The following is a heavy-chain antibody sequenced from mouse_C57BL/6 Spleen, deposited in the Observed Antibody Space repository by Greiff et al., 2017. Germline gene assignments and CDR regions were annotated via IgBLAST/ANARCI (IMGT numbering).Heavy chain of an antibody. J-gene: IGHJ4*01. V-gene: IGHV1-22*01. CDR1: GYTFTDYN. CDR2: INPNNGGT. D-gene: IGHD1-1*01. CDR3: ARGGYYGSSFAMDY. Sequence: EVQLQQSGPELVKPGASVKMSCKASGYTFTDYNMHWVKQSHGKSLEWIGYINPNNGGTSYNQKFKGKATLTVNKSSSPAYMELRSLTSEDSAVYYCARGGYYGSSFAMDYWGQGTSVTVSS.